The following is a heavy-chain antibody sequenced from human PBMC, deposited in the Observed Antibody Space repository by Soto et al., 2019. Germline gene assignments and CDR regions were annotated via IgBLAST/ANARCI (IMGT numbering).Heavy chain of an antibody. V-gene: IGHV1-18*04. CDR2: ISGYNANT. CDR3: ARGSTHYNMEV. CDR1: GYTFTNNG. J-gene: IGHJ6*02. Sequence: QVQLVQSGGEVRKPGASVKVSCKTSGYTFTNNGINWVRQAPGQGLEWMGWISGYNANTKYEQKVQGIVTLTTDTLTSTAFMELRSLRSDDTAVVYCARGSTHYNMEVWGQGTTVTVSS. D-gene: IGHD1-1*01.